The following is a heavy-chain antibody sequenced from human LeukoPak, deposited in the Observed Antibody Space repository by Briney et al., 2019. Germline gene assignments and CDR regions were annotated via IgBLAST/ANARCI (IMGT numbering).Heavy chain of an antibody. CDR3: ARVPRTFWSGYFDY. J-gene: IGHJ4*02. CDR2: ISHSGST. V-gene: IGHV4-34*01. Sequence: SETLSLTCAVYGGSFSGYYWSWIRQPPGKGLEWIGEISHSGSTNSNPSLKSRVTISVDTSKNQFSLKLSSVTAADTAVYYCARVPRTFWSGYFDYWGQGTLVTVSS. D-gene: IGHD3-3*01. CDR1: GGSFSGYY.